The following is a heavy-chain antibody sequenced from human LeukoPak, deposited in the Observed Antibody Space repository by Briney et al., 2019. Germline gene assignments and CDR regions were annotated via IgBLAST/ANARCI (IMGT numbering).Heavy chain of an antibody. CDR2: INPSGDNT. Sequence: GASVKVSCKASGYTFTNNFMHWVRQAPGQGLEWMGIINPSGDNTWYAQKLQGRVTMTRDMATSTDYMEVSSLRSEDTAVYYCARDNSVGDSAWWFDPWGQGTLVTVSS. J-gene: IGHJ5*02. D-gene: IGHD5-12*01. CDR3: ARDNSVGDSAWWFDP. V-gene: IGHV1-46*01. CDR1: GYTFTNNF.